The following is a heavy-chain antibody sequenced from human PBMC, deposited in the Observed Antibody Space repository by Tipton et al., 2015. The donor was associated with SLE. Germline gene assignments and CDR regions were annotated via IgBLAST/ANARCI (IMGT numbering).Heavy chain of an antibody. J-gene: IGHJ4*02. Sequence: RSLRLSCAASGFIFSSYAMHWVRQAPGRGLEWVAVISYDGSKKYYADSVKGRITISRDDSKKTLFLQMNSLRAEDTAVYYCARGEQQLPLGYWGQGTLVTVSS. CDR3: ARGEQQLPLGY. CDR1: GFIFSSYA. D-gene: IGHD6-13*01. CDR2: ISYDGSKK. V-gene: IGHV3-30*04.